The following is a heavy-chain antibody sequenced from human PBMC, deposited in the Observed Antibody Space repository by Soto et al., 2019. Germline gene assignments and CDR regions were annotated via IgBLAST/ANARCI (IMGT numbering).Heavy chain of an antibody. D-gene: IGHD5-18*01. V-gene: IGHV3-23*01. CDR3: AQDLPRGDSRYYFGT. CDR1: GFTFSSYA. J-gene: IGHJ4*02. Sequence: PGGSLRLSCAASGFTFSSYAMSWVRQAPGKGLEWVSAISVGGTNEFYADSVKGRFTISRDNSRNTLHLQMSSLRAEDTAVYFCAQDLPRGDSRYYFGTWGQGTLVTVSS. CDR2: ISVGGTNE.